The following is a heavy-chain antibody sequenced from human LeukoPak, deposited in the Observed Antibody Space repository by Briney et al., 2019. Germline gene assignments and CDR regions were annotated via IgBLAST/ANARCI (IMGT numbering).Heavy chain of an antibody. J-gene: IGHJ4*02. CDR1: GFTFAEYA. D-gene: IGHD6-19*01. V-gene: IGHV3-9*03. Sequence: SLRLSCAPSGFTFAEYAMHWVRQAPRKGLEWVSGISWNSGSIGYADSVKGRFTISRDNAKNSLYLQMNSLRAEDMALYYCAKDRGGLSSGWFDYWGQGTLVTVSS. CDR3: AKDRGGLSSGWFDY. CDR2: ISWNSGSI.